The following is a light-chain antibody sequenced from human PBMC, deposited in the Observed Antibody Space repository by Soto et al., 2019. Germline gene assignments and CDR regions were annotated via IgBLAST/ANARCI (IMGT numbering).Light chain of an antibody. J-gene: IGKJ1*01. CDR1: QSVSSN. V-gene: IGKV3-15*01. CDR3: QQYDNWPRT. Sequence: IVMTQSPATLSVSPGERATLSCWASQSVSSNLAWYQQKSGQAPRLLMYGASTRATGIPARFSGSGSGTEFTLTISRLQSEDFAVYYCQQYDNWPRTFGQGTKVDI. CDR2: GAS.